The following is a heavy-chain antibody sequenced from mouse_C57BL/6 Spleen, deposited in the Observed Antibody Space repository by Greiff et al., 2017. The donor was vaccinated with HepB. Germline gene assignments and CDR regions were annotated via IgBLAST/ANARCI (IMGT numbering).Heavy chain of an antibody. CDR3: ARYITTPDDFDY. CDR1: GYAFTNYL. V-gene: IGHV1-54*01. Sequence: VQLQQSGAELVRPGTSVKVSCKASGYAFTNYLIEWVKQRPGQGLEWIGVINPGSGGTNYNEKFKGKATLTADKSSSTAYMQLSSLTSEDSAVYFCARYITTPDDFDYWGQGTTLTVSS. CDR2: INPGSGGT. D-gene: IGHD1-1*01. J-gene: IGHJ2*01.